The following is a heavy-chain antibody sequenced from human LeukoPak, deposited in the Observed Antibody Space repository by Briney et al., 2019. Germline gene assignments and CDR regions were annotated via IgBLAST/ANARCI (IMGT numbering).Heavy chain of an antibody. J-gene: IGHJ4*02. Sequence: PGGSLRPSCAASGFTFSSYGMSWVRQAPGKGLEWVSAISGSGGSTYYADSVKGRFTISRDNSKNTLYLQMNSLRGEDTAVYYCAKEDRLLWFGELLLYWGQGTLVTVSS. CDR2: ISGSGGST. CDR1: GFTFSSYG. CDR3: AKEDRLLWFGELLLY. D-gene: IGHD3-10*01. V-gene: IGHV3-23*01.